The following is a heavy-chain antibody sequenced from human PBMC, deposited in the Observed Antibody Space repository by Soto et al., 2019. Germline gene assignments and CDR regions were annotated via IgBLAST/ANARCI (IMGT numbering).Heavy chain of an antibody. CDR1: GGSISSYY. CDR2: IYTSGST. CDR3: ARVGGCSSTSCYYYGMDV. J-gene: IGHJ6*02. Sequence: QVQLQESGPGLVKPSETLSLTCTVSGGSISSYYWSWIRQPAGKGLEWIGRIYTSGSTNYNPSLKSRVTMSVDTAKNQFSLKLGSVTAADTAVYYCARVGGCSSTSCYYYGMDVWGQGTTVTVSS. V-gene: IGHV4-4*07. D-gene: IGHD2-2*01.